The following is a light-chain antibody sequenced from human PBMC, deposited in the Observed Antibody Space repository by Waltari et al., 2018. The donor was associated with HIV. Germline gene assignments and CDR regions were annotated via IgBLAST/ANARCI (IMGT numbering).Light chain of an antibody. Sequence: DIQMTQSPSTLSASVGDRVSFTCRASQNISNWLAWYQQKPGQATKLLLYKASTLESGVPSRCSGSGSGTEFTLTISSLQPDDFATYFCQQFSSFSGTFGQGTKVEIK. CDR2: KAS. CDR3: QQFSSFSGT. V-gene: IGKV1-5*03. J-gene: IGKJ1*01. CDR1: QNISNW.